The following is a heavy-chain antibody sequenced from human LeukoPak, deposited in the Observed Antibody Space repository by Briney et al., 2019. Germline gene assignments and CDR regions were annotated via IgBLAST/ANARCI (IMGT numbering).Heavy chain of an antibody. D-gene: IGHD6-6*01. CDR3: AREYSSSSGRRAFDI. V-gene: IGHV4-59*08. CDR2: IYYSGST. CDR1: GGSISGYY. Sequence: SETLSLTCTVPGGSISGYYWSWIRQPPGKGLEWIGYIYYSGSTNYNPSLKSRLTISIDTSENQFSLKLSSVTAADTAVYYCAREYSSSSGRRAFDIWGQGTMVTVSS. J-gene: IGHJ3*02.